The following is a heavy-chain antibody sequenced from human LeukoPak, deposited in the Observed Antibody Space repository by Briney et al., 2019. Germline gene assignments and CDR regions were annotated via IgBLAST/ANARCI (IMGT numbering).Heavy chain of an antibody. V-gene: IGHV3-23*01. CDR2: ISGSGGNT. D-gene: IGHD6-6*01. CDR1: GFTFSSYW. CDR3: SSFAYGMDV. Sequence: GGSLRLSCAASGFTFSSYWMHWVRQAPGKGLEWVSGISGSGGNTYYADSVKGRFTISRDNSKNTLYLQMNSLRAEDTAVYYCSSFAYGMDVWGQGTTVTVSS. J-gene: IGHJ6*02.